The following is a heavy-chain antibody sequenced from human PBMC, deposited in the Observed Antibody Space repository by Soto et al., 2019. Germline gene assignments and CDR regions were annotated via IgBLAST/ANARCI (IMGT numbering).Heavy chain of an antibody. D-gene: IGHD3-22*01. CDR1: GFMFADYA. V-gene: IGHV3-9*01. CDR2: ISWNSKSK. CDR3: AKDIDSSRRAYYAMDV. J-gene: IGHJ6*01. Sequence: EVQLVESGGTLVQPGRSLRLSCATSGFMFADYAMHWVRQAPGKGLEWVSGISWNSKSKDYADAVRGRFTISRDNAKKSLYLQMNTLRAEDTALYYCAKDIDSSRRAYYAMDVWGQGTKVTVSS.